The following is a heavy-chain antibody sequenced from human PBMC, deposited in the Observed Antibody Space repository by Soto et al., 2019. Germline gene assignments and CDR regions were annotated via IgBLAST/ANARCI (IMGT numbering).Heavy chain of an antibody. Sequence: EVQLVESGGGLVQPGGSLRLSCAASGFNFSSYWMHWVRQAPGKGLVWVSRINSDGSSTAYADSVKGRFNISRENAKNTLYVQMNSLRAEDTAVYYCASDSWKKRVMYVGGQGTLVTVSS. V-gene: IGHV3-74*01. D-gene: IGHD3-16*01. CDR1: GFNFSSYW. J-gene: IGHJ4*02. CDR3: ASDSWKKRVMYV. CDR2: INSDGSST.